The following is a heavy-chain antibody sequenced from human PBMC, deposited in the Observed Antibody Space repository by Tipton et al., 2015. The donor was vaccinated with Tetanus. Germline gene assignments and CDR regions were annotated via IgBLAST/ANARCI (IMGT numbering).Heavy chain of an antibody. D-gene: IGHD4-23*01. CDR3: ATMTPVDWYFDL. CDR2: INHSGSA. J-gene: IGHJ2*01. V-gene: IGHV4-34*01. CDR1: GGSFSDFY. Sequence: TLSLTCAVSGGSFSDFYWSWIRQPPGKGLEWIGEINHSGSANKNPSLKSRVTMSVDTSKNQLSLKLTSVTAADTAVYYCATMTPVDWYFDLWGRGTLVTVSS.